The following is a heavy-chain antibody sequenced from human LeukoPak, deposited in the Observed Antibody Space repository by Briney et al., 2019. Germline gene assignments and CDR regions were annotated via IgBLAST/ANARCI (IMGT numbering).Heavy chain of an antibody. V-gene: IGHV4-31*11. CDR1: GGAISNDGYF. CDR2: IHYSGRT. J-gene: IGHJ5*02. Sequence: SETLSLTCAVSGGAISNDGYFWSWIRQRPGKGLEWIGYIHYSGRTFYNPSPNSRVTISVGAAQNLVSLKLDSVTAADTGVYYCARDAIEFSGWFDPWGPGTLVTVSS. D-gene: IGHD3-10*01. CDR3: ARDAIEFSGWFDP.